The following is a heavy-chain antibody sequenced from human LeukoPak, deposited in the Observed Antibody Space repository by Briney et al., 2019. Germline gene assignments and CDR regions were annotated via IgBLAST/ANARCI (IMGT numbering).Heavy chain of an antibody. CDR2: ISSSSSTI. CDR3: ARDVARDDSSGYSDAFDI. CDR1: GFTFSSYE. Sequence: GGSLRLSCAASGFTFSSYEMNWVRQAPGKGLEWVSYISSSSSTIYYADSVKGRFTISRDNAKNSLYLQMNSLRAEDTAVYYCARDVARDDSSGYSDAFDIWGQGTMVTVSS. V-gene: IGHV3-48*01. D-gene: IGHD3-22*01. J-gene: IGHJ3*02.